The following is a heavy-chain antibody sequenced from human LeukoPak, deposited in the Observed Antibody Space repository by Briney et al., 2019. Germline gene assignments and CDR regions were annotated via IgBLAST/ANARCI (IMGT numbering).Heavy chain of an antibody. Sequence: WVASIGHDGSEKKFVDSVKGRFTISRDNAKSSLYLQMNSLRGEDTAVYYCARYTTDGWLDCWGQGTLVTVSS. D-gene: IGHD5-24*01. J-gene: IGHJ4*02. V-gene: IGHV3-7*01. CDR2: IGHDGSEK. CDR3: ARYTTDGWLDC.